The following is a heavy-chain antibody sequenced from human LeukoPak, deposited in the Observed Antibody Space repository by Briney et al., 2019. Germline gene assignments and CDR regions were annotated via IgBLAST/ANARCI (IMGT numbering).Heavy chain of an antibody. CDR2: IYYSGST. V-gene: IGHV4-61*01. D-gene: IGHD6-13*01. CDR1: GGSVSSGSYY. CDR3: ARDNAGANWFDP. J-gene: IGHJ5*02. Sequence: SETLSLTCTVSGGSVSSGSYYWSWIRQPPGKGLEWIGYIYYSGSTNYNPSLKSRVTISVDTSKNQFSLKLSSVTTADTAVYYCARDNAGANWFDPWGQGTLVTVSS.